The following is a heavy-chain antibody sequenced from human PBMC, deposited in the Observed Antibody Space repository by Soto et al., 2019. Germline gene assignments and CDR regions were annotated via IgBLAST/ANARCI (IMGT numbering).Heavy chain of an antibody. V-gene: IGHV4-59*08. Sequence: SETLSLTCTVSGGSISSYYWSWIRQPPGKGLEWIGYIYYSGSTNYNPSLKSRVTISVDTSKNQFSLKLSSVTAADTAVYYCARLEGFGESRIHYYMDVWGKGTTVTVSS. CDR3: ARLEGFGESRIHYYMDV. D-gene: IGHD3-10*01. CDR1: GGSISSYY. J-gene: IGHJ6*03. CDR2: IYYSGST.